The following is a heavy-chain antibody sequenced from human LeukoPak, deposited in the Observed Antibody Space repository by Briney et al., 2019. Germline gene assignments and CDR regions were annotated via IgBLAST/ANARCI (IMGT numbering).Heavy chain of an antibody. D-gene: IGHD2-15*01. J-gene: IGHJ4*02. Sequence: GGSLRLSCAASGFTFSSYDMHWVRQAPGKGLEWVAFISSDGSIKSYADSVKGRFTISRDNSKYSLYLQMNSLRAEDTAVYYCARDQASNYCSGGSCEEGVFDYWGQGTLVTVSS. V-gene: IGHV3-30*03. CDR3: ARDQASNYCSGGSCEEGVFDY. CDR2: ISSDGSIK. CDR1: GFTFSSYD.